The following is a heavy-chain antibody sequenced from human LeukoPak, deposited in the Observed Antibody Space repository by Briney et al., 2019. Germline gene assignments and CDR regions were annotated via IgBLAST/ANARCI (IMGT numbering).Heavy chain of an antibody. CDR3: AKDRGSAFSDYFDH. J-gene: IGHJ4*02. V-gene: IGHV3-23*01. D-gene: IGHD6-25*01. CDR1: GFTFNNYA. CDR2: ISGSGAST. Sequence: GGSLRLSCAASGFTFNNYAMSWVCQVTGKGLEWVSGISGSGASTYYADIVKGRFTISRDNSKNTLYLQLNSLRAEDSAIYYCAKDRGSAFSDYFDHWGQGTLVTVSS.